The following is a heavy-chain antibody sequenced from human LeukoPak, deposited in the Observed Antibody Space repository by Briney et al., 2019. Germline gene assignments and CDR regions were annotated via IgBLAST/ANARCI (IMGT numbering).Heavy chain of an antibody. D-gene: IGHD5-18*01. J-gene: IGHJ4*02. CDR1: GFTFSSYA. CDR3: ARDVNSGYSYGTDSHFDY. Sequence: PGGSLRLSCAASGFTFSSYAMHWVRQAPGKGLEWVAVISYDGSNKYYADSVKGRFTVSRDNSKNTLYLQMNSLRAEDTAVYYCARDVNSGYSYGTDSHFDYWGQGTLVTVSS. CDR2: ISYDGSNK. V-gene: IGHV3-30*04.